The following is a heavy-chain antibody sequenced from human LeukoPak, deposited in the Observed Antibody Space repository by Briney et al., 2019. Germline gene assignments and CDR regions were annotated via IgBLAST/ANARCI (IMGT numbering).Heavy chain of an antibody. V-gene: IGHV3-30*02. D-gene: IGHD3-9*01. Sequence: GGSLRLSCTVSGFTLSSYDMHWVRQAPGKGLEWVAVMRQDGDNIYYSDSVKGRFTITKDTSKKTLYLQLTSLRAEDTAVYYCAKVRSERQSSGTLLRYFDWLDRNYGMDVWGQGTTVTVSS. CDR3: AKVRSERQSSGTLLRYFDWLDRNYGMDV. J-gene: IGHJ6*02. CDR1: GFTLSSYD. CDR2: MRQDGDNI.